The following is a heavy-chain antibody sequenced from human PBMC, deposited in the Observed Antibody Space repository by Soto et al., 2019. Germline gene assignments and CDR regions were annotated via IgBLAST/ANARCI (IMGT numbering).Heavy chain of an antibody. J-gene: IGHJ4*02. V-gene: IGHV3-30*18. D-gene: IGHD1-26*01. Sequence: GGSLRLSCAASGFTFRSYGMHWVRQAPGKGLEWVAVISYDGSNKYYADPVKGRFTISRDNSKNTLYLQMNSLRAEDTAVYYCAKEGVGATHYFDYWGQGTLVTVSS. CDR1: GFTFRSYG. CDR2: ISYDGSNK. CDR3: AKEGVGATHYFDY.